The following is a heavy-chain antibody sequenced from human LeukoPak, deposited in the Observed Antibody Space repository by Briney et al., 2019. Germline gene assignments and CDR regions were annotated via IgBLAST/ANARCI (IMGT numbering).Heavy chain of an antibody. D-gene: IGHD6-19*01. CDR2: VCGSGVIR. V-gene: IGHV3-23*01. Sequence: GGSLTLSCAASGFTFSSYDMSWVRQAPGKGLEWVSGVCGSGVIRYYADSVKGRFTISRDDARSLVFLQMNSLRVEDKAVYYCARDGVAGGFDYWGQGTLVTVSS. CDR1: GFTFSSYD. J-gene: IGHJ4*02. CDR3: ARDGVAGGFDY.